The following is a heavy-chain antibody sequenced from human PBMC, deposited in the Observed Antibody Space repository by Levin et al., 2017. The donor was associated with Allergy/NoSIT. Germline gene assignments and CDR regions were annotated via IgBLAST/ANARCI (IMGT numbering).Heavy chain of an antibody. CDR3: AKDVSLTMIAVIIHGALDY. Sequence: GESLKISCAASGFTFSSQAMTWVRQAPGKGLEWVSGISGSGGSTYYADSVKGRFTISRDNSKNILYLQMNSLTAEDTAVYYCAKDVSLTMIAVIIHGALDYWGQGTLVTVSS. D-gene: IGHD3-22*01. J-gene: IGHJ4*02. CDR2: ISGSGGST. V-gene: IGHV3-23*01. CDR1: GFTFSSQA.